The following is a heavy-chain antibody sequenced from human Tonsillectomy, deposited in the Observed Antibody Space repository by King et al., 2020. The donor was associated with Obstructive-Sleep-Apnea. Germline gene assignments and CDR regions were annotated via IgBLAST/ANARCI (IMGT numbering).Heavy chain of an antibody. V-gene: IGHV3-30-3*01. CDR1: GFTFSSYA. D-gene: IGHD3-22*01. Sequence: VQLVESGGGVVQPGRSLRLSCAASGFTFSSYAMHWVRQAPGKGLEWVAVISYDGSNKYYAASVKGRFTISRDNSKNTLYLQMNRLRAEDTAVYYCARDRYYDSSGYYLYWGQGTLVTVSS. J-gene: IGHJ4*02. CDR2: ISYDGSNK. CDR3: ARDRYYDSSGYYLY.